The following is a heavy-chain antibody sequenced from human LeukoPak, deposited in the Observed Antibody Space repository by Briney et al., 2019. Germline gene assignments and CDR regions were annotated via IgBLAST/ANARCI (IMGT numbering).Heavy chain of an antibody. CDR1: GFTFSSYW. Sequence: GGSLRLSCAASGFTFSSYWMTWVRQAPGKGLEWVANMKHDRTKKNYADSVKGRFTISRDNAKNSLYLQVNSLRAEDTALYYCARIVGADEGADYWGQGTLVTVSS. J-gene: IGHJ4*02. D-gene: IGHD1-26*01. CDR3: ARIVGADEGADY. CDR2: MKHDRTKK. V-gene: IGHV3-7*01.